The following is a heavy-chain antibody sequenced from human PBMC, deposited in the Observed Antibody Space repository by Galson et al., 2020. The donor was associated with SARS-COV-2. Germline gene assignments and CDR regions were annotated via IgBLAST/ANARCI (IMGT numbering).Heavy chain of an antibody. Sequence: ASVKVSCKASGYTFTSYGISWVRQAPGQGLEWMGWISAYNGNTNYAQKLQGRVTMTTDTSTSTAYMELRSLRSDDTAVYYCARQREENYYYYYGMDVWGQGTTVTVSS. CDR3: ARQREENYYYYYGMDV. CDR2: ISAYNGNT. CDR1: GYTFTSYG. J-gene: IGHJ6*02. V-gene: IGHV1-18*01.